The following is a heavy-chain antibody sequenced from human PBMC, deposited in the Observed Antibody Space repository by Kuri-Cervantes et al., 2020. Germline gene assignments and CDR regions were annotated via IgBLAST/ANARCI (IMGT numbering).Heavy chain of an antibody. CDR3: AGDEAGSGSYYED. CDR2: IIPILGKA. D-gene: IGHD3-10*01. J-gene: IGHJ4*02. Sequence: SVKVSCKASGGTFSSYTISWVRQAPGQGLEWMGRIIPILGKANYAQKFQGRVTITTDKSTSTAYMELSSLRSEGTAVYYCAGDEAGSGSYYEDWGQGTLVTVSS. CDR1: GGTFSSYT. V-gene: IGHV1-69*08.